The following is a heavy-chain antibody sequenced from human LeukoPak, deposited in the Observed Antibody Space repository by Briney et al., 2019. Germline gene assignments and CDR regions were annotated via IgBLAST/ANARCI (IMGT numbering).Heavy chain of an antibody. Sequence: GGSLRLSCAASGFTFSSYSMNWVRQAPGKGLEWVSSISSSSSYIYYADSVKGRFTISRDNAKNSLYLQMNSLRAADTAVYYCARWMYSGGHYYYGMDVWGQGTTVTVSS. D-gene: IGHD2-21*01. CDR3: ARWMYSGGHYYYGMDV. CDR2: ISSSSSYI. CDR1: GFTFSSYS. V-gene: IGHV3-21*01. J-gene: IGHJ6*02.